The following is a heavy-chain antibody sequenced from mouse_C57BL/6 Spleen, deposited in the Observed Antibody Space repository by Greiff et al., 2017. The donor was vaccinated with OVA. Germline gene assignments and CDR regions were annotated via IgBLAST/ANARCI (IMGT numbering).Heavy chain of an antibody. CDR1: GYTFTSYW. D-gene: IGHD4-1*01. Sequence: VQGVESGAELVMPGASVKLSCKASGYTFTSYWMHWVKQRPGQGLEWIGEIDPSDSYTNYNQKFKGKSTLTVDKSSSTAYMQLSSLTSEDSAVYYCARANSYAMDYWGQGTSVTVSS. V-gene: IGHV1-69*01. CDR2: IDPSDSYT. CDR3: ARANSYAMDY. J-gene: IGHJ4*01.